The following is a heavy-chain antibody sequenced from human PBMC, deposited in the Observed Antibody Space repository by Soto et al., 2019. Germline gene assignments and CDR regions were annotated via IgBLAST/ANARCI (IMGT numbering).Heavy chain of an antibody. CDR3: ARAIYDISGYYTYFQH. D-gene: IGHD3-22*01. CDR1: GFTFSSYA. CDR2: ISYDGSNK. Sequence: QVQLVESGGGVVQPGRSLRLSCAASGFTFSSYAMHWVRQAPGKGLEWVAVISYDGSNKYYADSVKGRFTISRDNSKNTLYLQMNSLRAEDTAVYYCARAIYDISGYYTYFQHWGQGTLVTVSS. V-gene: IGHV3-30-3*01. J-gene: IGHJ1*01.